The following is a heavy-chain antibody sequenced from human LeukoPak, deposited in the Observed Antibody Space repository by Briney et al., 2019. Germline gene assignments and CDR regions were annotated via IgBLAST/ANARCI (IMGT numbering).Heavy chain of an antibody. CDR1: GFTFSSYA. V-gene: IGHV3-23*01. Sequence: GGSLRLSCAASGFTFSSYAMSWVRQAPGEGLECVSAISASGGATYYADSVKGRFTISRDNSKNTLYLQMNSLRAEDTAVYYCAKDGSSGIAATADAFDIWGQGTMVTVSS. J-gene: IGHJ3*02. CDR2: ISASGGAT. D-gene: IGHD6-13*01. CDR3: AKDGSSGIAATADAFDI.